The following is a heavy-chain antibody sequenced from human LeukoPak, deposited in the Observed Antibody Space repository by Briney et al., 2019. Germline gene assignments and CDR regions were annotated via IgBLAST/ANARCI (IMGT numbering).Heavy chain of an antibody. Sequence: PSETLSLTCTVSGGSISNYYWSWIRQPPGKGLEWIGYIYYSGSTNYNPSPKSRVTISVDTSKNQFSLRLSSVTAADTAVYYCARAVVVVIATRDYYYMDVWGKGTTVTVSS. CDR3: ARAVVVVIATRDYYYMDV. J-gene: IGHJ6*03. D-gene: IGHD2-21*01. V-gene: IGHV4-59*01. CDR1: GGSISNYY. CDR2: IYYSGST.